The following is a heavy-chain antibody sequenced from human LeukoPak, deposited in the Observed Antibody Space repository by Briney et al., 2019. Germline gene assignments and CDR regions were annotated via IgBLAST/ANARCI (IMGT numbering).Heavy chain of an antibody. J-gene: IGHJ3*02. CDR1: GGSFSGYY. Sequence: SETLSLTCAVYGGSFSGYYWSWIRQPPGKGLEWIGEINHSGSTNYNPSLKSRVTISVDTSKNQFSLKLSSVTAADTAVYYCAREPQRITMIVVVRTDAFDIWGQGTMVTVSS. V-gene: IGHV4-34*01. CDR2: INHSGST. CDR3: AREPQRITMIVVVRTDAFDI. D-gene: IGHD3-22*01.